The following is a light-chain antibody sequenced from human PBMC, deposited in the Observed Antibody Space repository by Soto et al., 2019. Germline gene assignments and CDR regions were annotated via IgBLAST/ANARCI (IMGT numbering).Light chain of an antibody. CDR1: HNDIGTYDY. CDR3: SSFTANRIYV. CDR2: GVT. Sequence: QSALTQPTSVCGSPGQSITISCTGNHNDIGTYDYVSWYQQHPGRAPRLLIYGVTTRPSGISDRFSASKSGLTASLTISGLQPEDEADYYCSSFTANRIYVFGPGTKLTVL. V-gene: IGLV2-14*03. J-gene: IGLJ1*01.